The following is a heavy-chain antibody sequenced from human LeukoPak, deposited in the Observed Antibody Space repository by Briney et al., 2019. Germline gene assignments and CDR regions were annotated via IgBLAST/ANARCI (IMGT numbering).Heavy chain of an antibody. CDR2: INPNSGGT. CDR3: ARARIDYDSSGYYLYYFDY. D-gene: IGHD3-22*01. Sequence: ASVKVSCKASGYTFTGYYMHWVRQAPGQGLEWMGWINPNSGGTNYAQKFQGRVTMTRDTSISTAYMELSRLRSDDTAVYYCARARIDYDSSGYYLYYFDYWGQGTLVTVSS. J-gene: IGHJ4*02. V-gene: IGHV1-2*02. CDR1: GYTFTGYY.